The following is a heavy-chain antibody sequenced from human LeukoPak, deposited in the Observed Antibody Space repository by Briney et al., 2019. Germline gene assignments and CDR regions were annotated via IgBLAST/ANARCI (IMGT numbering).Heavy chain of an antibody. CDR2: ISYDGSNK. Sequence: GGSLRLSCAASGFTFSSYAMHWVRHAPGKGREWVAVISYDGSNKYYTDSVKGRFTISRDKSKNTLYLQMNSLRAEDTAVYYCARDGRYCSSTSCYLKLGYYYYYGMDVWGQGTTVTVSS. V-gene: IGHV3-30*04. CDR3: ARDGRYCSSTSCYLKLGYYYYYGMDV. D-gene: IGHD2-2*01. J-gene: IGHJ6*02. CDR1: GFTFSSYA.